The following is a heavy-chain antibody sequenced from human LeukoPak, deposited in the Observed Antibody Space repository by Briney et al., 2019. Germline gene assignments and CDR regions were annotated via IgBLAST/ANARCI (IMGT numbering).Heavy chain of an antibody. CDR1: GDSISSSNYY. D-gene: IGHD3-22*01. Sequence: SKTPSLTCTVSGDSISSSNYYWGWIRQPPGKGLEWIASIYYSGSTYYNPSLKSRVTISVDMSKNQFSLRLSSVTAADTAVYYCARAPHFFDTSGSRYYFDYWGQGALVTVSS. CDR2: IYYSGST. V-gene: IGHV4-39*07. J-gene: IGHJ4*02. CDR3: ARAPHFFDTSGSRYYFDY.